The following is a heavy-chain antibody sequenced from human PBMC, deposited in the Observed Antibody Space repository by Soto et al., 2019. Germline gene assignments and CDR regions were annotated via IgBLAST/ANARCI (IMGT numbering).Heavy chain of an antibody. J-gene: IGHJ6*02. CDR1: GGSITSSY. CDR2: IYDTGISGYTPST. D-gene: IGHD6-13*01. V-gene: IGHV4-59*01. Sequence: PSETLSLTCTVSGGSITSSYWSWIRRPPGKGLEWIAYIYDTGISGYTPSTSYNPSLKSRVTMSVDTSKSQFSLKLTSVTAADTAVYYCARGADAFFYYGLHVWGQGIPVTVYS. CDR3: ARGADAFFYYGLHV.